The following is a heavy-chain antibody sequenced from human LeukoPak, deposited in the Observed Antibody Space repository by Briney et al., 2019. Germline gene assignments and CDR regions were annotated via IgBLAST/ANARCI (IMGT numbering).Heavy chain of an antibody. J-gene: IGHJ3*02. CDR1: GGSISSYY. Sequence: PSETLSLTCTVSGGSISSYYWSWIRQPPGKGLEWIGYIYYSGSTNYNPSLKSRVTISVDTSKNQFSLKLSSVTAADTAVYYCVRVVTPSAYDIWGQGTMVTVSS. V-gene: IGHV4-59*01. D-gene: IGHD2-21*02. CDR2: IYYSGST. CDR3: VRVVTPSAYDI.